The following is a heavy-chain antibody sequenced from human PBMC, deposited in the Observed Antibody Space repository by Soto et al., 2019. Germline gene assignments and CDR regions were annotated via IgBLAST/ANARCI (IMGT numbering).Heavy chain of an antibody. Sequence: ASVKVSCKASGYTFTGYAMHWVRQAPGQRLEWMGWINAGNGNTKYSQKFQGRVTITRDTSTSTAYMELRSLRSDDTAVYYCARDLAVAGDDPWGQGTLVTVSS. V-gene: IGHV1-3*01. CDR3: ARDLAVAGDDP. CDR2: INAGNGNT. D-gene: IGHD6-19*01. J-gene: IGHJ5*02. CDR1: GYTFTGYA.